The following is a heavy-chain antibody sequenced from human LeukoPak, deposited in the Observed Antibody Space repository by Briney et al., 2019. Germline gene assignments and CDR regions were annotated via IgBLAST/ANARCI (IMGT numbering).Heavy chain of an antibody. CDR3: VRSETIWYYFDY. CDR2: IFYSGCT. CDR1: GGSINTPNYY. D-gene: IGHD1-7*01. V-gene: IGHV4-39*07. Sequence: PSETLSLTCTVSGGSINTPNYYWGWLRQTPGKGLEWIGNIFYSGCTYYSPSLNSRVSMSLDTSKNQFSLRLSSVTAADTAVYFCVRSETIWYYFDYWGQGRLVTVSS. J-gene: IGHJ4*02.